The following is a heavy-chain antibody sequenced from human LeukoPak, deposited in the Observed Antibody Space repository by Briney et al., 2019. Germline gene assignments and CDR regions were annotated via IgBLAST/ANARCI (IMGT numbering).Heavy chain of an antibody. J-gene: IGHJ3*02. CDR2: ISYDGSNK. Sequence: PGGSLRLSCAASGFTFSSYGMHWVRQAPGKGLEWVAVISYDGSNKYYADSVKGRFTISRDNSKNTLYLQMNSLRAEDTAVYYCAKESSSSWYNAFDIWGQGTMVTVSS. V-gene: IGHV3-30*18. D-gene: IGHD6-13*01. CDR3: AKESSSSWYNAFDI. CDR1: GFTFSSYG.